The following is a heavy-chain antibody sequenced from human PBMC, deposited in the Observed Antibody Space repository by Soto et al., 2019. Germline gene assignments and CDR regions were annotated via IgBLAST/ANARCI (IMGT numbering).Heavy chain of an antibody. Sequence: SETLSLTCAVSGGSISSSNWWSWVRQPPGKGLEWIGEIYHSGSTNYNPSLKSRVTISVDKSKNQFSLKLSSVTAADTAVYYCARGANSCGGNYDGMDVWGQGTTVTVSS. J-gene: IGHJ6*02. D-gene: IGHD3-16*01. V-gene: IGHV4-4*02. CDR2: IYHSGST. CDR3: ARGANSCGGNYDGMDV. CDR1: GGSISSSNW.